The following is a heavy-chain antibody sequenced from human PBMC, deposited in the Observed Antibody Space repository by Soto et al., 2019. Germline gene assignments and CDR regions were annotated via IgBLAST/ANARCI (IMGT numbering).Heavy chain of an antibody. J-gene: IGHJ4*02. CDR3: SRGGGGRLFDL. Sequence: QVQLVESGGGLVKPGGSLRLSCASSGFTFSDHYMSWIRRSPGKGLEFLSYISPRTTYKNYADSVKGRFTISRDNAKSSLYLQLNSLRAEDTAIYYCSRGGGGRLFDLWGQGTFVTVSS. D-gene: IGHD2-15*01. CDR2: ISPRTTYK. CDR1: GFTFSDHY. V-gene: IGHV3-11*06.